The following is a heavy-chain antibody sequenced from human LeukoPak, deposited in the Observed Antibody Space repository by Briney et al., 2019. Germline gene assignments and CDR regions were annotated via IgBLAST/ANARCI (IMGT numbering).Heavy chain of an antibody. D-gene: IGHD3-10*01. CDR1: GSSISSYY. CDR2: IYYSGST. V-gene: IGHV4-59*01. CDR3: ARADPYYYGSGSYPVDV. J-gene: IGHJ6*04. Sequence: SETLSLTCTVSGSSISSYYWSWIRQPPGKGLEWIGYIYYSGSTNYNPSLKSRVTISVDTSNNQFSLKLSSVTAADTAVYYCARADPYYYGSGSYPVDVWGKGTTVTISS.